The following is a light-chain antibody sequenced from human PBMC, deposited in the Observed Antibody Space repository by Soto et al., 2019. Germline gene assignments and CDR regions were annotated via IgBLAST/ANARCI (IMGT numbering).Light chain of an antibody. CDR1: SSNIGAGYD. CDR2: GNS. CDR3: QSYDGSLRGV. V-gene: IGLV1-40*01. J-gene: IGLJ1*01. Sequence: QSVLTRPPSVSGAPGQRVTISCTGSSSNIGAGYDVHWYQQLPGTAPKLLIYGNSNRPSGVPDRFSGSKSGTSASLAITGLQVEDEADYYCQSYDGSLRGVFGTGTKVTVL.